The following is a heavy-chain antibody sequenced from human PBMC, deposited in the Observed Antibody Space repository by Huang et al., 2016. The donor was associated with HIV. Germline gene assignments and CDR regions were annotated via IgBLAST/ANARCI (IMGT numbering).Heavy chain of an antibody. D-gene: IGHD2-15*01. Sequence: QVQLQQSGPGLVRPSQTLSLTCAISGDSVSRSSSAVNWSRQSPSRGLVWLGRTDYRAKVNNDFAPSVRTRMTINPDTSKNQFSLRLNSVTPDDTAVYYCARVRCSGGYCYGWFDTWGQGILVTVSS. CDR2: TDYRAKVNN. CDR3: ARVRCSGGYCYGWFDT. J-gene: IGHJ5*02. V-gene: IGHV6-1*01. CDR1: GDSVSRSSSA.